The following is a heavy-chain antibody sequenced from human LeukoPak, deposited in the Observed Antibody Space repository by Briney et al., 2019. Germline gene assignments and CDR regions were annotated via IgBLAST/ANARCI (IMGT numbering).Heavy chain of an antibody. V-gene: IGHV3-7*01. CDR1: GFTFSNYW. Sequence: PGGSLSLSCAASGFTFSNYWMSWVRQAPGKGLEWVANIKEDGSEKYYVDSEKGRFTISRDNARNSLYLQMNSLRAEDTAVYYCASGRQLGYWGQGTLVTVSS. J-gene: IGHJ4*02. CDR3: ASGRQLGY. D-gene: IGHD6-13*01. CDR2: IKEDGSEK.